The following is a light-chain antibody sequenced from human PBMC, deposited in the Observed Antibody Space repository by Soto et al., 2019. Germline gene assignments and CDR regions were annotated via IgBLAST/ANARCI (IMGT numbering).Light chain of an antibody. CDR1: QRVSNN. J-gene: IGKJ4*01. CDR3: QQYHKWPLT. CDR2: GAS. V-gene: IGKV3-15*01. Sequence: EIVMTQSPATLSVSPGERATVPCRASQRVSNNLAWYQQKPGQVPSLLIYGASARATGIPARFSGSGYGTEFTLTISSLQSEDFAVYYCQQYHKWPLTFGGGTRVEIK.